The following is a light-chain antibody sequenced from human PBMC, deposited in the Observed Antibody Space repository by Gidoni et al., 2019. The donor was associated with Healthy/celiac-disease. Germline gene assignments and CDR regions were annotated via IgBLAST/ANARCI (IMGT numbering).Light chain of an antibody. Sequence: DIQMTQSPSSLSASVGDRVTITCRASQSISSYLNWYQQKPGKAPKLLIYAASSLQSGVPSRFSGSGSGTDFTLTISSLQPEDFATYYCQQSYSTPSETFXQXTKVEIK. CDR2: AAS. CDR1: QSISSY. CDR3: QQSYSTPSET. J-gene: IGKJ1*01. V-gene: IGKV1-39*01.